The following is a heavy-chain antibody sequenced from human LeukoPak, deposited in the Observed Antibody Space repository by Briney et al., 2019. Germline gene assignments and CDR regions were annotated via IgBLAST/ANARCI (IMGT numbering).Heavy chain of an antibody. J-gene: IGHJ3*02. CDR1: GFTFSSYD. Sequence: GGSLRLSCAASGFTFSSYDMHWVRQATGKGLEWVSAIGTAGDTYYPGSVKGRFTISRENVKNSLYLQMNSLRAGDTAVYYCSRGGGYYFKDAFDIWGQGTMVSVSS. CDR2: IGTAGDT. D-gene: IGHD3-22*01. V-gene: IGHV3-13*01. CDR3: SRGGGYYFKDAFDI.